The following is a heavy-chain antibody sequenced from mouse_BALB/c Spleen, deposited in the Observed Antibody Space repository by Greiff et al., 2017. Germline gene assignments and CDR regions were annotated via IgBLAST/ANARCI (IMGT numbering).Heavy chain of an antibody. J-gene: IGHJ3*01. CDR2: IDPFNGGT. Sequence: VQLQQSGPELMKPGASVKISCKASGYSFTSYYMHWVKQSHGKSLEWIGYIDPFNGGTSYNQKFKGKATLTVDKSSSTAYMHLSSLTSEDSAVYYRARSPSIGCYFGAWFGYRGPGTLVTVSA. CDR1: GYSFTSYY. V-gene: IGHV1S135*01. D-gene: IGHD1-1*01. CDR3: ARSPSIGCYFGAWFGY.